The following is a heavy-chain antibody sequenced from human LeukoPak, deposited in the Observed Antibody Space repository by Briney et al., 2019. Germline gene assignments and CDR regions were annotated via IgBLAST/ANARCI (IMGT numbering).Heavy chain of an antibody. CDR3: ARDSGSYKGY. CDR1: GGSISHYY. J-gene: IGHJ4*02. CDR2: ISYSGST. D-gene: IGHD1-26*01. Sequence: SETLSLTCTVSGGSISHYYWSWIRQPPGKGLEWIGYISYSGSTNYNPSLKSRVTMSVDTSKNQFSLKLSSVTAADTAVYYCARDSGSYKGYWGQGTLVTVSS. V-gene: IGHV4-59*12.